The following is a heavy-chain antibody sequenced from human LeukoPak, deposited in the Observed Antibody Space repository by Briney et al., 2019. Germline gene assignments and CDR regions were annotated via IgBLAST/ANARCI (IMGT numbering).Heavy chain of an antibody. CDR1: GFTFTTYW. CDR3: ARTRGYSSSGSLDY. D-gene: IGHD6-13*01. V-gene: IGHV3-7*01. Sequence: GGSLRLSCAASGFTFTTYWMTWVRQAPGKGLEWVANIKQDGSETYYVDSVKGRFTISRDSSKNTLYLQMNSLRTEGTAVYYCARTRGYSSSGSLDYWGQGSLVTVSS. CDR2: IKQDGSET. J-gene: IGHJ4*02.